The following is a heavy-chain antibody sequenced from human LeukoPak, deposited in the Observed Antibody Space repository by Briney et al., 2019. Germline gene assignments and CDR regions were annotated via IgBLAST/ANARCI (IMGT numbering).Heavy chain of an antibody. V-gene: IGHV3-15*07. CDR1: GFTFSTYN. CDR3: TTGNWGPH. D-gene: IGHD7-27*01. CDR2: IKRKTDGGTT. J-gene: IGHJ4*02. Sequence: GGSLRLSCAASGFTFSTYNMNWVRQAPGKGLEWVGRIKRKTDGGTTDYAAPVKGRFTISRDDSKNTLYLQMNSLKTEDTAVYYCTTGNWGPHWGQGTLVTVSS.